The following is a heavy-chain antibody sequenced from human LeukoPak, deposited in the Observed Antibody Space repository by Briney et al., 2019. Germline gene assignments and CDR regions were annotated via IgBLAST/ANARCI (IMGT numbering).Heavy chain of an antibody. CDR3: AREAIDQMQGGITNWFDP. CDR2: INPNNSGT. V-gene: IGHV1-2*02. D-gene: IGHD3-16*01. J-gene: IGHJ5*02. Sequence: ASVKISCKASGYTFTDYYMNWVRQASGQGLEWMGWINPNNSGTVFAQNFQGRVTLTRDMSINTAYLELSSLTSDDTAVYYCAREAIDQMQGGITNWFDPWGQGTLVTVSS. CDR1: GYTFTDYY.